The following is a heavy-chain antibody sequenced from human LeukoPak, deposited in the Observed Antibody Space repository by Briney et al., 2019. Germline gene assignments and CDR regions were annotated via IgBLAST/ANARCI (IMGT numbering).Heavy chain of an antibody. D-gene: IGHD6-13*01. Sequence: SETLSLTCTVSGGSISSSSYYWGWIRQPPGKGLEWIGSIYYSGSTYYNPSLKSRVTISVDTSKNQFSLKLSSVTAADTAVYHCARARKQQLYFDAFDIWGQGKMVTVSS. J-gene: IGHJ3*02. CDR2: IYYSGST. CDR1: GGSISSSSYY. V-gene: IGHV4-39*01. CDR3: ARARKQQLYFDAFDI.